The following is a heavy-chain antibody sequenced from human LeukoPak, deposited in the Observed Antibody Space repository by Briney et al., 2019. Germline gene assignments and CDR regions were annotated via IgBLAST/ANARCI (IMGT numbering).Heavy chain of an antibody. CDR2: INHSGST. CDR1: GGSISSGDYY. J-gene: IGHJ4*02. V-gene: IGHV4-39*07. Sequence: SETLSLTCTVSGGSISSGDYYWRWIRQPPGKGLEWIGEINHSGSTNYNPSLKSRVTISVDTSKNQFSLKLSSVTAADTAVYYCARGSRLRLGELSLYRDYWGQGTLVTVSS. CDR3: ARGSRLRLGELSLYRDY. D-gene: IGHD3-16*02.